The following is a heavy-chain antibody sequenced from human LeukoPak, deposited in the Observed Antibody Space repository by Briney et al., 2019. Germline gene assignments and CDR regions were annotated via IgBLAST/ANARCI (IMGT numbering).Heavy chain of an antibody. CDR1: GFTFSSYA. J-gene: IGHJ6*02. Sequence: GGSLRLSCAASGFTFSSYAMSWVRQAPGKGLEWVSAISGSGGSTYYADSVKGRFTISRDNSKNTLYLQMNSLRAEDTAVYYCAKGLGSAAIPYYYYGMDVWGQGTTVTVSS. CDR3: AKGLGSAAIPYYYYGMDV. V-gene: IGHV3-23*01. D-gene: IGHD2-2*02. CDR2: ISGSGGST.